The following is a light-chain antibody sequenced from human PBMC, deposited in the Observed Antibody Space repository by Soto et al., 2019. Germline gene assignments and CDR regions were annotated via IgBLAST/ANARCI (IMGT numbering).Light chain of an antibody. CDR3: QQYNSYPLT. V-gene: IGKV1-5*03. Sequence: DIQMTQSPSTLSASVGDRVTITCRASQSISTWLAWYQRKPGKAPKLLIYKASSLEGGVPSRFSGSGSGTEFNITISSLQPDDFATYYCQQYNSYPLTFGGGTTVDIK. J-gene: IGKJ4*01. CDR2: KAS. CDR1: QSISTW.